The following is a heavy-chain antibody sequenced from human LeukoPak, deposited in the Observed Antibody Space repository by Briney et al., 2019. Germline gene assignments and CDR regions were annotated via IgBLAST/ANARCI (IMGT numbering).Heavy chain of an antibody. Sequence: SETLSLTCTASGYSISSGYYWGWIRQPPGKGLEWIGSIYHSGSTYYNPSFKSRVTISVDTSKNQFSLKLSSVTAADTAVYYCARVPTVTFFDYWGQGTLVTVSS. J-gene: IGHJ4*02. D-gene: IGHD4-17*01. CDR1: GYSISSGYY. V-gene: IGHV4-38-2*02. CDR3: ARVPTVTFFDY. CDR2: IYHSGST.